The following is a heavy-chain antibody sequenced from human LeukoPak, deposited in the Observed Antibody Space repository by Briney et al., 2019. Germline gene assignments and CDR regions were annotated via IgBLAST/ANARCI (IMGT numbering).Heavy chain of an antibody. V-gene: IGHV1-8*01. CDR1: GYTFTSYD. CDR3: ARGKTYYDFWSGYLAPNYYGMDV. D-gene: IGHD3-3*01. Sequence: ASVKVSCKASGYTFTSYDINWVRQATGQGLEWMGWMNPNSGNTGYAQKFQGRVTMTRNTSISTAYMELSSLRSEDTAVYYCARGKTYYDFWSGYLAPNYYGMDVWGQGTTVTVSS. CDR2: MNPNSGNT. J-gene: IGHJ6*02.